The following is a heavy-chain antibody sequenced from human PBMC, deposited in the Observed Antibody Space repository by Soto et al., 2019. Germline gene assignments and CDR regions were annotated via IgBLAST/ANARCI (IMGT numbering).Heavy chain of an antibody. V-gene: IGHV3-11*01. CDR2: ISSSGSTI. D-gene: IGHD6-19*01. CDR1: GFTFSDYY. J-gene: IGHJ5*02. CDR3: ARDLVSSGWSWFDP. Sequence: KTGGSLRLSCAASGFTFSDYYMSWIRQAPGKGLEWVSYISSSGSTIYYADSVKGRFTISRDNAKNSLYLQMNSLRAEDTAVYYCARDLVSSGWSWFDPWGQGTLVTVSS.